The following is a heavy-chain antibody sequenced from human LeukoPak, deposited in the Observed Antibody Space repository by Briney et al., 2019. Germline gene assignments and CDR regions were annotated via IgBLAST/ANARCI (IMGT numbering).Heavy chain of an antibody. CDR3: AKGSLEGGFDY. V-gene: IGHV3-30*18. J-gene: IGHJ4*02. D-gene: IGHD3-16*01. CDR2: IASNGGSE. CDR1: GFTFTTYG. Sequence: GGSLRLSCAASGFTFTTYGLHWVRQAPGKGLEWVAAIASNGGSEYYADSVKGRFTISRDNAKNSLYLQMNSLRDEDTAVYYCAKGSLEGGFDYWGQGSLVIVSS.